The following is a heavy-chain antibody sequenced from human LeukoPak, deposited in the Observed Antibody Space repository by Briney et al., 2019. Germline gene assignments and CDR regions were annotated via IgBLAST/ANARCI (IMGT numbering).Heavy chain of an antibody. D-gene: IGHD1-26*01. CDR1: GGSISSSSYY. CDR3: ARLVAGWELLLYYFDY. CDR2: IYYNGST. Sequence: SETQSLTCTVSGGSISSSSYYWGWIRQPPGKGLEWIGSIYYNGSTYYNPSLKSRVTISVDTSKNQFSLKLSSVTAADTAVYYCARLVAGWELLLYYFDYWGQGTLVTVSS. V-gene: IGHV4-39*01. J-gene: IGHJ4*02.